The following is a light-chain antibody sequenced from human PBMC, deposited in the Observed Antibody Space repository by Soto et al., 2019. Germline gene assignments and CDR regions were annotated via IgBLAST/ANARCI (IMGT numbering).Light chain of an antibody. Sequence: QYVLTQPPSASGTPGQRVTISCSGSSSNIGSNTVNWYQQLPGTAPKLLTYSNNQRPSGVPDRFSGSKSGTSASLAISWLQSEDEADYYCAAWEDSLNAVVFGGGTKVTVL. J-gene: IGLJ2*01. CDR3: AAWEDSLNAVV. V-gene: IGLV1-44*01. CDR1: SSNIGSNT. CDR2: SNN.